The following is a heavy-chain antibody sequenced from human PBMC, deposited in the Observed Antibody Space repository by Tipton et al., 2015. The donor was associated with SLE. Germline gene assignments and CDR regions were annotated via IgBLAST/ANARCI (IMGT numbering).Heavy chain of an antibody. D-gene: IGHD3-16*01. J-gene: IGHJ3*02. V-gene: IGHV3-43D*03. CDR3: AKDIKGLGVGAFDI. CDR1: GFTFDDYA. Sequence: QLVQSGGGLVQPGGSLRLSCAASGFTFDDYAMHWVRQAPGKGLEWVSLISWDGGSTYYADSVKGRFTISRDNSKNSLYLQMNSRRAEDTALYYCAKDIKGLGVGAFDIWGQGTMVTVSS. CDR2: ISWDGGST.